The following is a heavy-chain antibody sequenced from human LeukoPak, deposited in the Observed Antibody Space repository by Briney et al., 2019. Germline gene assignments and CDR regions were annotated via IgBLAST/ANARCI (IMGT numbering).Heavy chain of an antibody. V-gene: IGHV4-59*01. CDR2: IYYRVSS. D-gene: IGHD3-10*01. CDR3: ARAVGGDGSGSL. Sequence: SSETLSLTCTVSGDSISTYYWSWIRQPPGKGLGWIGYIYYRVSSDYNPSLKSRVTMSVDMSTRQISLKLSSVTAADTAVYYCARAVGGDGSGSLWGPGTLVTVSS. J-gene: IGHJ4*02. CDR1: GDSISTYY.